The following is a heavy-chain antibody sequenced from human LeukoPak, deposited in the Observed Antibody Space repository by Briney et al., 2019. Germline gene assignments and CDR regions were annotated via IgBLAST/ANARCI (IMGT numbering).Heavy chain of an antibody. V-gene: IGHV1-8*01. CDR1: GYTSTSYD. J-gene: IGHJ5*02. CDR3: ARGGIHDYRYNWFDP. CDR2: MNPNSGNT. Sequence: GASVKVSCKASGYTSTSYDINWVRQATGQGLEWMGWMNPNSGNTGYAQKFQGRVTMTRNTSISTAYMELSSLRSEDTAVYYCARGGIHDYRYNWFDPWGQGTLVTVSS. D-gene: IGHD4-11*01.